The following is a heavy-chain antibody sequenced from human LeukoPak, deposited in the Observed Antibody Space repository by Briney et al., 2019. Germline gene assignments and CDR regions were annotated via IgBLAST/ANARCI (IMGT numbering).Heavy chain of an antibody. CDR2: IKQDGSEK. J-gene: IGHJ4*02. CDR3: AKEGHMEYYDFWSGYSPSYYFDY. D-gene: IGHD3-3*01. Sequence: GGSLRLSCAASGFTFSSYWMSWVRQAPGKGLEWVANIKQDGSEKYYVDSVKGRFTISRDNSKNTLYLQMNSLRAEDTAVYYCAKEGHMEYYDFWSGYSPSYYFDYWGQGTLVTVSS. V-gene: IGHV3-7*03. CDR1: GFTFSSYW.